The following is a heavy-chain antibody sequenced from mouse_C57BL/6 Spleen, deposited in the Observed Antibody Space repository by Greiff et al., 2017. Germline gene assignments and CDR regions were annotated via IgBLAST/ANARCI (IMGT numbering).Heavy chain of an antibody. J-gene: IGHJ4*01. CDR1: GYTFTSYW. CDR3: ARRRPYYYGSSYVDYAMDY. D-gene: IGHD1-1*01. V-gene: IGHV1-69*01. CDR2: IDPSDSYT. Sequence: QVQLQQPGAELVMPGASVKLSCKASGYTFTSYWMHWVKQRPGQGLEWIGEIDPSDSYTNYNQKFKGKSTLTVDKSSSTAYMQLSSLTAEDSAVYDCARRRPYYYGSSYVDYAMDYWGQGTSVTVSS.